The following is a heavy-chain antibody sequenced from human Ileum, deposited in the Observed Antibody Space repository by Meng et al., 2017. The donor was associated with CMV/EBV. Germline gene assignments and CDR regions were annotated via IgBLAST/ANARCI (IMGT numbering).Heavy chain of an antibody. V-gene: IGHV3-48*03. Sequence: GESLKISCTASGFTFSNYEMNWVRQAPGKGLEWLSYITNSGRTIFNAASVKGRFTISKDNAKHSLYLQSNSLRVEDTAVYYCARDYLIGAGSYGMDVWGQGTTVTVSS. J-gene: IGHJ6*02. CDR2: ITNSGRTI. CDR1: GFTFSNYE. CDR3: ARDYLIGAGSYGMDV. D-gene: IGHD6-13*01.